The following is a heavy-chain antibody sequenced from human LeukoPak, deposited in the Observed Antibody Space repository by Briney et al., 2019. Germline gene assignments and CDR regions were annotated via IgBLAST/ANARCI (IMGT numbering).Heavy chain of an antibody. CDR1: GYSFTSYW. CDR2: IYPGDSDT. D-gene: IGHD3-9*01. CDR3: ATLLDYDILTGYHAPAYYYYGMDV. J-gene: IGHJ6*02. Sequence: GESLKISCKGSGYSFTSYWIVWVRQMPGKGLEWMGIIYPGDSDTRYSPSFQGQVTISADKSISTAYLQWSSLKASDTAMYYCATLLDYDILTGYHAPAYYYYGMDVWGQGTTVTVSS. V-gene: IGHV5-51*01.